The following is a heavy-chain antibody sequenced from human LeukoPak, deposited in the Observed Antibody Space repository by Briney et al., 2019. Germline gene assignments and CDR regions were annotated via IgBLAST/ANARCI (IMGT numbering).Heavy chain of an antibody. J-gene: IGHJ3*02. V-gene: IGHV1-18*01. D-gene: IGHD1-26*01. CDR1: GYTFTSYG. CDR2: ISAYNGNT. Sequence: GASVKVSCKASGYTFTSYGISWVRQAPGQGLEWMGWISAYNGNTNYAQKLQGRVTMTTDTSTSTAYMELRSLRSDDTAVYYCAGGWELPSEGAFDIWGQGTMVTVSS. CDR3: AGGWELPSEGAFDI.